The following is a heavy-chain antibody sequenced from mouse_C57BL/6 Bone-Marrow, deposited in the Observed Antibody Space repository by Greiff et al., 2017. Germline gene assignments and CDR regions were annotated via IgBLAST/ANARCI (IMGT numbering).Heavy chain of an antibody. CDR2: SRNKANDYTT. D-gene: IGHD1-1*01. V-gene: IGHV7-1*01. CDR1: GFTFSDFY. Sequence: EVQGVESGGGLVQSGRSLRLSCATSGFTFSDFYMEWVRQAPGKGLEWIAASRNKANDYTTEYSASVKGRFIVSRDTSQSILYLQMNALRAEDTAIYYCARDACPHGSFAYWGQGTLVTVSA. J-gene: IGHJ3*01. CDR3: ARDACPHGSFAY.